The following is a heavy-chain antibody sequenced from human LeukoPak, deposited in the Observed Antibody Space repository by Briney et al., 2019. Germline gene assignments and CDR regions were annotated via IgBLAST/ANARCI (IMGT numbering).Heavy chain of an antibody. V-gene: IGHV4-34*01. CDR2: INHSGST. CDR3: ARGPAKFCSSTSCHLYYYYYMDV. CDR1: GGSFSSYY. Sequence: SETLSLTCAVYGGSFSSYYWSWIRQPPGKGLEWIGEINHSGSTNYNPSLKSRVTISVDTSKNQFSLKLSSVTAADTAVYYCARGPAKFCSSTSCHLYYYYYMDVWGKGTTVTVSS. D-gene: IGHD2-2*01. J-gene: IGHJ6*03.